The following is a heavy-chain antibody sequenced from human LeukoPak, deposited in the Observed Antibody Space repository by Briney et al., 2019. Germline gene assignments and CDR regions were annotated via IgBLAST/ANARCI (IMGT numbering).Heavy chain of an antibody. CDR3: ARTRIAAAGTDAFDI. D-gene: IGHD6-13*01. CDR1: GGSISSGGYY. CDR2: IYHSGST. Sequence: SQTRSLTCTVSGGSISSGGYYWSWIRQPPGMGLEWIGYIYHSGSTYYNPSLKSRVTISVDTSKNQFSLKLSSVTAADTAVYYCARTRIAAAGTDAFDIWGQGTMVTVSS. V-gene: IGHV4-30-2*02. J-gene: IGHJ3*02.